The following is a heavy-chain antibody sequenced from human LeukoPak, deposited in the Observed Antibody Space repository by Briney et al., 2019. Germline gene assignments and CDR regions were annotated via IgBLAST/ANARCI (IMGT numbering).Heavy chain of an antibody. CDR2: IWYDGSNK. D-gene: IGHD6-19*01. Sequence: PGKSLRLSCAASGFIFSTYGMHWVRQAPGKGLKWVALIWYDGSNKFYADSVKGRFTISRDNSKNTLYLQMNSLGAEDTAVYYCARDSSGWYQFDYWGQGTLVTVSS. CDR3: ARDSSGWYQFDY. V-gene: IGHV3-33*01. J-gene: IGHJ4*02. CDR1: GFIFSTYG.